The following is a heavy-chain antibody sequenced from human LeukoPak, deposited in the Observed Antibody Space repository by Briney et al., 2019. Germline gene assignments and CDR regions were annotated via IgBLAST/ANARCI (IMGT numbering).Heavy chain of an antibody. CDR2: NSGSAGSK. Sequence: GGSLRLSCAASGFTFSSFAMNWVRQVPGKGLEWVSANSGSAGSKYTADSVKGRFIIARDNSKNTLYLQVNSLRVEDTAIYYCAKREGYSYNLWGQGTLVTVSS. CDR1: GFTFSSFA. J-gene: IGHJ4*02. V-gene: IGHV3-23*01. CDR3: AKREGYSYNL. D-gene: IGHD5-12*01.